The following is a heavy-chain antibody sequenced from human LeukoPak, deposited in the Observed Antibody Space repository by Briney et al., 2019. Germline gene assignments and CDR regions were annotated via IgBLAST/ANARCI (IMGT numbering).Heavy chain of an antibody. Sequence: NASETLSLTCTVSGGSISSSSYYWGWIRQPPGKGLEWIGSIYYSGSTYYNPSLKSRVTISVDTSKNQFSLKLSSVTAADTAVYYCARGISSSSNYFDYWGQGTLVTVSS. D-gene: IGHD6-6*01. V-gene: IGHV4-39*07. CDR2: IYYSGST. J-gene: IGHJ4*02. CDR3: ARGISSSSNYFDY. CDR1: GGSISSSSYY.